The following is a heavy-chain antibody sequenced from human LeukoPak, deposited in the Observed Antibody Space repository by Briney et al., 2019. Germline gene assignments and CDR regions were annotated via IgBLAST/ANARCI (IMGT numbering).Heavy chain of an antibody. D-gene: IGHD3-22*01. CDR2: INTDGTTT. CDR3: ARANDNDGSCGYSHDY. Sequence: PGGSLRLSCAASGFTFSRYWMHWVRQTPEKGLVWVSRINTDGTTTDYAGSVKGRFTISRDNAKSTLYLQMNSLRAEDTAEYYCARANDNDGSCGYSHDYWGQGTLVTVSS. CDR1: GFTFSRYW. V-gene: IGHV3-74*01. J-gene: IGHJ4*02.